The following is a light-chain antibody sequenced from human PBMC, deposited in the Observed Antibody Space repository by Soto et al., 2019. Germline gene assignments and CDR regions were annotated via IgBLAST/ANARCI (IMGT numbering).Light chain of an antibody. CDR2: DVN. CDR1: SSDVGGYNY. Sequence: QSALTQPRSVSGSPGQSVTISCTGTSSDVGGYNYVSWYQQHPGKAPKLMIYDVNNRPSGVPDRFSGSKSANTASLTISGLQAEDEADYYCCSYAGTYTLVVFGGGTKLTVL. CDR3: CSYAGTYTLVV. J-gene: IGLJ2*01. V-gene: IGLV2-11*01.